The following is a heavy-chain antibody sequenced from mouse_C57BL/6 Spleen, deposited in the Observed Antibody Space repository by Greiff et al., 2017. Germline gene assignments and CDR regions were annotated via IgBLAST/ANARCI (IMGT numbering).Heavy chain of an antibody. CDR3: ASRGYFDV. CDR2: ISYDGSN. Sequence: EVHLVESGPGLVKPSQSLSLTCSVTGYSITSGYYWNWIRQFPGNKLEWMGYISYDGSNNYNPSLKNRISITRDTSKNQFFLKLNSVTTEDTATYYCASRGYFDVWGTGTTVTVSS. CDR1: GYSITSGYY. J-gene: IGHJ1*03. V-gene: IGHV3-6*01.